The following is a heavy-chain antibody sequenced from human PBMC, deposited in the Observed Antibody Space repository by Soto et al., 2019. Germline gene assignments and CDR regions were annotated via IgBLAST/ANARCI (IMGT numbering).Heavy chain of an antibody. CDR2: ISGSGGST. CDR1: GFTFSSYA. V-gene: IGHV3-23*01. CDR3: AVREMATIMGPYYFDY. J-gene: IGHJ4*02. Sequence: EVQLLESGGGLVQPGGSLRLSCAASGFTFSSYAMSWVRQAPGKGLEWVSAISGSGGSTYYADSVKGRFTISRDNSKNTLYLQMNSLRAEDTAVYYCAVREMATIMGPYYFDYWGQGTLVTVSS. D-gene: IGHD5-12*01.